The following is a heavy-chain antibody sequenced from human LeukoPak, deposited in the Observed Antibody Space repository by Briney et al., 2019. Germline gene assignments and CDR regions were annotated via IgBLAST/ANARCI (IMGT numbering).Heavy chain of an antibody. V-gene: IGHV3-48*01. D-gene: IGHD2-8*01. Sequence: GGSLRLSCAASGFTFSTYSMNWVRQAPGKGLEWVSYITGSSSTIYYADSVKGRFTISRDNAKNSLYLQMNSLRAEDTAVYYCATSNGHLDSWGQGILVTVSS. CDR3: ATSNGHLDS. CDR2: ITGSSSTI. J-gene: IGHJ4*02. CDR1: GFTFSTYS.